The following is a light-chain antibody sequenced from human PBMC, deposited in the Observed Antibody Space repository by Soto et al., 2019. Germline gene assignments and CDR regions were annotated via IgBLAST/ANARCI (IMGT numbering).Light chain of an antibody. CDR2: GVS. CDR3: YSSRSSSSTFYV. Sequence: QSVLTQPASVSGSPGQSITISCAGTSSDIGGSNYVSWYQQHPGKAPKLVIYGVSNRPSGVSNRFSGSKSGNTASLTISGLQAEDEADCFCYSSRSSSSTFYVFGTGTKVTVL. CDR1: SSDIGGSNY. J-gene: IGLJ1*01. V-gene: IGLV2-14*03.